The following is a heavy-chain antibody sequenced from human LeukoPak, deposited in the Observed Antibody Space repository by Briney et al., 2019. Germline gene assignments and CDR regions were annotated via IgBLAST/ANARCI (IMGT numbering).Heavy chain of an antibody. CDR1: GGSISRHY. CDR2: IDYSGST. J-gene: IGHJ3*02. CDR3: ARDRRRELLHAFDI. Sequence: SETLSLTCTVSGGSISRHYWSWIRQPPGKGLEWIAYIDYSGSTNYNPSLKSRVTISVDASKNQFSLKLSSVTAADTAVYHCARDRRRELLHAFDIWGQGTKVTVSS. D-gene: IGHD1-26*01. V-gene: IGHV4-59*11.